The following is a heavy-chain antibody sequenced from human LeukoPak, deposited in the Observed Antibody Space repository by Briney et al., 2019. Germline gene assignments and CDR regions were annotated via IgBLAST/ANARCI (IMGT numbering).Heavy chain of an antibody. CDR2: IIPIFGTA. CDR1: GGTFSSYA. CDR3: ARGSRSSGPTSGAFDI. V-gene: IGHV1-69*13. D-gene: IGHD6-19*01. Sequence: SVNVSCTASGGTFSSYAISWVRQAPGQGLEWTGGIIPIFGTANYAQKFQGRVTITADESTSTAYMELSSLRSEDTAVYYCARGSRSSGPTSGAFDIWGQGTMVTVSS. J-gene: IGHJ3*02.